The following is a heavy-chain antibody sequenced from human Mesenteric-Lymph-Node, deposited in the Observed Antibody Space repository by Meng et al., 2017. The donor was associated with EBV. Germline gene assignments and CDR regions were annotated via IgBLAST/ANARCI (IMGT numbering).Heavy chain of an antibody. CDR3: TSDLGGATDF. V-gene: IGHV3-74*01. D-gene: IGHD1-26*01. J-gene: IGHJ4*02. Sequence: EVQLVESGGGLVQPGGYLRLSCAASGFTFSSYWMHWVRQAPGRGLVWVSHINTYGSRTDYADSVKGRFTISRDNAKNMLSLQMNSLRAEDTAVYYCTSDLGGATDFWGQGTLVTVSS. CDR2: INTYGSRT. CDR1: GFTFSSYW.